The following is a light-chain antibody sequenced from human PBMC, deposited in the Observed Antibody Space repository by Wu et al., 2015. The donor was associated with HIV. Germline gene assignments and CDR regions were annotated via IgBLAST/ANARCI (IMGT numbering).Light chain of an antibody. J-gene: IGKJ2*01. CDR2: GAS. Sequence: EIVMTQSPATLSLSPGERATLACRASQSVSNNLAWYQQKPGQAPRLLIYGASTRATGIPARFSGSGSGTEFTLTISSMESEDFAVYYCQQYNNWPPMYTFGQGTKLEIK. CDR1: QSVSNN. V-gene: IGKV3-15*01. CDR3: QQYNNWPPMYT.